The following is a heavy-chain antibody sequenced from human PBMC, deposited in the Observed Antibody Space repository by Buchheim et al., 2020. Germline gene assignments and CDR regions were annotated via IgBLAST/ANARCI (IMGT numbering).Heavy chain of an antibody. CDR3: AKDLHFWSGMDY. J-gene: IGHJ4*02. CDR1: GFSFSTNA. CDR2: IGGDGRA. V-gene: IGHV3-23*01. D-gene: IGHD3-3*02. Sequence: DVQLLQSGGGLVQPGGSLRLSCAASGFSFSTNAMSWVRQAPGRGLEWVSGIGGDGRAHYADSVQGRFTIPRDRSKDTLDLQMNGLRVEDTATYYCAKDLHFWSGMDYWGQGAL.